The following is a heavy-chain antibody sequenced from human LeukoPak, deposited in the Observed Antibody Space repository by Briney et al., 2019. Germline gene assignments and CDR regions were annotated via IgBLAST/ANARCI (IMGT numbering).Heavy chain of an antibody. V-gene: IGHV3-30*04. D-gene: IGHD6-25*01. Sequence: PGGSLRLSCAASGFTFSSYAMHWVRQAPGKGLEWVAVISYDGSNKYYADSVKGRFTISRDNSKNTLYLQMNSLRAEDTAVYYCARGGYRAPLDSWGQGTLVTDPS. CDR1: GFTFSSYA. J-gene: IGHJ4*02. CDR3: ARGGYRAPLDS. CDR2: ISYDGSNK.